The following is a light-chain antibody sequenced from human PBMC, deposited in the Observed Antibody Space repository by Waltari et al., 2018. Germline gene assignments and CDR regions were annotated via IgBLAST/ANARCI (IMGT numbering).Light chain of an antibody. J-gene: IGKJ1*01. CDR1: QGISSY. Sequence: IRITQSPSSLSASTGDRVTITCRASQGISSYLAWYQQKPGKAPKLLIYAASTLQSGVPSRFSGSGSGTEFTLTISCLQSEDFATYYCQQYYSYQWTFGQGTKVEIK. V-gene: IGKV1-8*01. CDR3: QQYYSYQWT. CDR2: AAS.